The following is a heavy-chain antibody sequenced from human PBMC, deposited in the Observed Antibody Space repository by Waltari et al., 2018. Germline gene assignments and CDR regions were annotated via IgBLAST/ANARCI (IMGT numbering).Heavy chain of an antibody. CDR1: GGYSSAHY. Sequence: QVQLQQWGAGLLKPSETLSLTCTVSGGYSSAHYWTWIRQSPGKGLEWIGEVTRGGSTNYNPSVKSRVTISLDTSKNQFSLKMNSLTAADTAVYYCARGGDCGGDCVLGHWGQGTLVTVSS. CDR2: VTRGGST. CDR3: ARGGDCGGDCVLGH. V-gene: IGHV4-34*01. D-gene: IGHD2-21*02. J-gene: IGHJ4*02.